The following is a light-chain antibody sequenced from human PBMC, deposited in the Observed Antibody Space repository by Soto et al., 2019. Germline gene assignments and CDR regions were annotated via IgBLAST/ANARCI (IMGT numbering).Light chain of an antibody. V-gene: IGLV2-14*01. CDR2: DVS. CDR1: SSDVGGYNY. Sequence: QSALTQPASVSGSPGQSITISCTGTSSDVGGYNYVSWYQQHPGKAPILMIYDVSNRPSGVSNRFSGSKSGNTASLTISGLQAEDEADYYCSSYTSRVFGGGTKVTVL. CDR3: SSYTSRV. J-gene: IGLJ2*01.